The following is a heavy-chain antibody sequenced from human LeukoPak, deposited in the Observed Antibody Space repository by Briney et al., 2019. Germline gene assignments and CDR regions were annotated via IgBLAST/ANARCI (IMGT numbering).Heavy chain of an antibody. D-gene: IGHD4-23*01. CDR3: ARHMDPDFGDKKLFDY. V-gene: IGHV3-73*01. Sequence: GGSLKLSCAASGFTLSDSAMHCVRQTSDKGLEWVGRIRSRTNSYATEYAASVKGGFTISRADSKNTIYLQMNGLNTEDTAEYYCARHMDPDFGDKKLFDYWGLGTQVTVSS. CDR2: IRSRTNSYAT. J-gene: IGHJ4*02. CDR1: GFTLSDSA.